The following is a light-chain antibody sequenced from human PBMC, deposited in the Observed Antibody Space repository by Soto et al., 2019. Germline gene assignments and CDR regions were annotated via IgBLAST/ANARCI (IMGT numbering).Light chain of an antibody. CDR1: SSNVGSNT. V-gene: IGLV1-44*01. CDR3: HVWDSSSDHYV. CDR2: SNY. Sequence: QGVLTQPPSASGTPGQRVTISCSGSSSNVGSNTVAWYQQFPGSAPKLLIHSNYQRPSGVPDRFSGSNSGDTATLTIRRVEAGDEADYYCHVWDSSSDHYVFGTGTKVTVL. J-gene: IGLJ1*01.